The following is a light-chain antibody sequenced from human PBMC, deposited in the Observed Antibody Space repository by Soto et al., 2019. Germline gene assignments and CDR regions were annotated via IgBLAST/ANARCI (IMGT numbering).Light chain of an antibody. CDR3: SSYTSSSTRV. Sequence: QSALTQPASVSGSPGQSITISCTGTSSDVGGYNYVSWYQQHPGKAPKLMIYXXXXXXXXXXXXXXXSKSGNTASLTISGXQAEDEADYYCSSYTSSSTRVFGGGTKLTVL. J-gene: IGLJ3*02. CDR2: XXX. V-gene: IGLV2-14*01. CDR1: SSDVGGYNY.